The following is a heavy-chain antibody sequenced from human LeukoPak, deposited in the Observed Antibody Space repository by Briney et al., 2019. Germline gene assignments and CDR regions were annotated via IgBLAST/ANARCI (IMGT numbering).Heavy chain of an antibody. J-gene: IGHJ3*02. D-gene: IGHD3-22*01. CDR2: ISSSGSPI. Sequence: PGGSLRLSCAASGITFSSYIMNWVRQAPGKGLEWISFISSSGSPIYYAGSVTGRFTISRDNGKNSLYLQMNSLRDEDTAVYYCARGVEGSYYYDSSGKGNALDIWGQGTMVTVSS. CDR3: ARGVEGSYYYDSSGKGNALDI. V-gene: IGHV3-48*02. CDR1: GITFSSYI.